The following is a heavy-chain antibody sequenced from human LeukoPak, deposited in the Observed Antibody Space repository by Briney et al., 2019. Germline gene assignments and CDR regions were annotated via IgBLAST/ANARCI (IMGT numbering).Heavy chain of an antibody. Sequence: ASVKVSRKASGYTFTSYDINWVRQAPGQGLEWMGWMNPNSGNTGYAQKFQGRVTMTRNTSISTAYMELSSLRSEDTAVYYCARGHTAMDAFDIWGQGTMVTVSS. J-gene: IGHJ3*02. V-gene: IGHV1-8*01. CDR2: MNPNSGNT. CDR3: ARGHTAMDAFDI. CDR1: GYTFTSYD. D-gene: IGHD5-18*01.